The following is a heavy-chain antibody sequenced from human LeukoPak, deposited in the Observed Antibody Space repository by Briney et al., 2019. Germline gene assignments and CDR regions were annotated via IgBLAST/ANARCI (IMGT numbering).Heavy chain of an antibody. V-gene: IGHV3-7*01. D-gene: IGHD3-10*01. CDR1: GFRFRNHW. CDR2: IKEDGSEK. Sequence: GGSLRLSCEASGFRFRNHWMNWVRQAPGKGLEWVANIKEDGSEKYYVDSVKGRFTISRDNSKNTLYLQMNSLRADDTAVYYCAGERSDMTDYWGQGTLVTVSS. CDR3: AGERSDMTDY. J-gene: IGHJ4*02.